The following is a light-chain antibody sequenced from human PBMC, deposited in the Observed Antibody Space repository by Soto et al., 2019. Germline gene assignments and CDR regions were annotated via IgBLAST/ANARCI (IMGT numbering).Light chain of an antibody. Sequence: DIQMTQSPSTLSASVGDRVTITWRASQSVTSRLAWYQQKPGKAPKLLIYGASNLESGVPSRLSGSGCGTEFTLTISSLQTEDFATYYDQKYNSYSLTFGRTTTVEIK. CDR3: QKYNSYSLT. V-gene: IGKV1-5*01. CDR1: QSVTSR. CDR2: GAS. J-gene: IGKJ4*01.